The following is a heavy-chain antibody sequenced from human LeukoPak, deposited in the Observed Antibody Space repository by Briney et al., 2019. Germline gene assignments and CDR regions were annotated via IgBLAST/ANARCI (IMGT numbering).Heavy chain of an antibody. V-gene: IGHV3-9*01. J-gene: IGHJ4*02. CDR2: ISWNGGSI. D-gene: IGHD6-13*01. CDR1: GFTFDDYA. CDR3: ASPAGTGY. Sequence: GGSLRLSCAASGFTFDDYAMHWVRQAPGKGLEWVSGISWNGGSIAYADSVKGRFTISRDNAKNSLYLQMNSLRAEDTAVYYCASPAGTGYWGQGTLVTVSS.